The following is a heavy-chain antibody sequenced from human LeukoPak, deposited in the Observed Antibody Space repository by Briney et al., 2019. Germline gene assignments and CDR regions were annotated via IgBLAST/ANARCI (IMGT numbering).Heavy chain of an antibody. J-gene: IGHJ5*02. CDR1: GYTFTSYA. V-gene: IGHV1-3*01. CDR3: AMYSSSSGFDP. CDR2: INAGNGNT. D-gene: IGHD6-6*01. Sequence: ASVKVSCKASGYTFTSYAMHWVRQAPGQRLEWMGWINAGNGNTKYSQKFQGRVTITRDTSASTAYMGLSSLRSEDTAVYYCAMYSSSSGFDPWGQGTLVTVSS.